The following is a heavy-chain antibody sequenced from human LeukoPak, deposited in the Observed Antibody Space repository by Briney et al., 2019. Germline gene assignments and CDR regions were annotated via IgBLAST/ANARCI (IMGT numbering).Heavy chain of an antibody. CDR1: GFSFSSYA. J-gene: IGHJ4*02. V-gene: IGHV3-30-3*01. Sequence: GKSLRLSCAASGFSFSSYAMHWVRQTPGKGLEWVAIISYDASKKYYADSVKGRFTISRDNSKNTLYLQMNSLRAEDAAVYYCAKDQAYYDFWSGYFGYWGQGTLVTVSS. CDR2: ISYDASKK. D-gene: IGHD3-3*01. CDR3: AKDQAYYDFWSGYFGY.